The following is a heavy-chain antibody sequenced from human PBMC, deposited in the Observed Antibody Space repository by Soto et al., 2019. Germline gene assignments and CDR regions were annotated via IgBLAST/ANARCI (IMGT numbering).Heavy chain of an antibody. CDR1: GFTLNDFG. Sequence: GASVKVSCKASGFTLNDFGVSWVRQAPGQGLEWMGWISDYDNNTNFAQKYEGRVTMTIDSSTSTAYMELRNLRSDDMAMYYCAREEWFGQTPFDYWGQGTLVTVSS. D-gene: IGHD3-10*01. V-gene: IGHV1-18*03. J-gene: IGHJ4*02. CDR3: AREEWFGQTPFDY. CDR2: ISDYDNNT.